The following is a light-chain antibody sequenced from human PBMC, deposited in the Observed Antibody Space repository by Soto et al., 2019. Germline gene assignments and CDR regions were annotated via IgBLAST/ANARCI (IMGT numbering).Light chain of an antibody. CDR1: PGISSY. CDR2: GAS. CDR3: QQYYSYPLA. Sequence: AIRMTQSPSSFSASTGDRVTITCRASPGISSYLAWYQQKPGQAPKLLIYGASTWQSGVPSRFGGSGSGTDFTLTISCLQSEDFATYYCQQYYSYPLAFGPGTKVDI. V-gene: IGKV1-8*01. J-gene: IGKJ3*01.